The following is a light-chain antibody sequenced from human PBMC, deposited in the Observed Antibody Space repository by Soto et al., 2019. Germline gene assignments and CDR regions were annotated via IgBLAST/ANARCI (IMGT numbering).Light chain of an antibody. V-gene: IGLV2-14*01. CDR1: SSDVGGYIY. CDR3: TSFTRSTPSV. J-gene: IGLJ2*01. Sequence: QSALTQPASVSGSPGQSITISCTGTSSDVGGYIYVSWHQQHPGTAPKLMIYDVSNRPSGVSNRFSGAKSGNTASLTISGLQAEEEADNNCTSFTRSTPSVFAEGTKRT. CDR2: DVS.